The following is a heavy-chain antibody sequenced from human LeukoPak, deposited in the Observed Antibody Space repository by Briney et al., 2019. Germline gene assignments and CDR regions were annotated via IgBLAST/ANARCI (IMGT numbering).Heavy chain of an antibody. Sequence: SETLSLTCTVSGGSISSYYWSWIRQPPGKGLEWIGYIYYSGSTYYNPSLKSRVTISVDTSKNQFSLKLSSVTAADTAVYYCASLAYGDYWGQGTLVTVSS. CDR2: IYYSGST. V-gene: IGHV4-59*08. CDR3: ASLAYGDY. D-gene: IGHD4-17*01. CDR1: GGSISSYY. J-gene: IGHJ4*02.